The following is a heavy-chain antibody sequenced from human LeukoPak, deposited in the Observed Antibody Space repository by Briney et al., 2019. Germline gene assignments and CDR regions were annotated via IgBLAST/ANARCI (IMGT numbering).Heavy chain of an antibody. D-gene: IGHD5-24*01. CDR2: ISSNSSHT. CDR1: GFTFSSYR. V-gene: IGHV3-21*01. J-gene: IGHJ4*02. CDR3: ARTRDGYNFGPFDC. Sequence: PGGSLRLSCAASGFTFSSYRMNWVRQAPGKGQEWVSLISSNSSHTYNADSVKGRFTISRDNAKNSLYLEMNSLRVEDTAVYYCARTRDGYNFGPFDCWGQGTLVNGSS.